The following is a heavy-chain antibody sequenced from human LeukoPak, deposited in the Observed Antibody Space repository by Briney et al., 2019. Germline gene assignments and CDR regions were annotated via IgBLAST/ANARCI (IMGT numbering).Heavy chain of an antibody. CDR3: ARGGSGWVH. CDR1: XXXFSXYA. Sequence: VSXXXSXXXFSXYAXXWVRQAPGQGLEWMGGIIPIFGTANYAQKFQGRVTITTDESTSTAYMELSSLRSEDTAVYYCARGGSGWVHWGQGTXX. CDR2: IIPIFGTA. D-gene: IGHD6-19*01. J-gene: IGHJ4*02. V-gene: IGHV1-69*05.